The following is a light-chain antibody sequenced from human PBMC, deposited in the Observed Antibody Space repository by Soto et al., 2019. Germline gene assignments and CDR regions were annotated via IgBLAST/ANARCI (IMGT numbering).Light chain of an antibody. CDR3: ARWHDILSGFV. J-gene: IGLJ1*01. V-gene: IGLV1-47*01. Sequence: QSVLTQAPSVSGTPGQRVTISCSGSSSNIGSNSVYWYQHLTGTAPKLLIYRNNQRPSGVPDRISGSKSDTSASLAISGLRSEDEADYYCARWHDILSGFVFATGTKATV. CDR1: SSNIGSNS. CDR2: RNN.